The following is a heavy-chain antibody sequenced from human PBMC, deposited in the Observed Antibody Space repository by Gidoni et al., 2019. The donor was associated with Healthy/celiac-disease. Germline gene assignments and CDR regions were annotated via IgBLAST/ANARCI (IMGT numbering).Heavy chain of an antibody. CDR2: ISAYNGNT. Sequence: QVQLVQSGAEVKKPGASVKVSCKASGYTFTSYGIRWVRQAPGLGLACMGWISAYNGNTNYAQKLQGRVTMTPDTSTSTAYMELRSLRSDDTSVYYCARDHPKWELPTVGAFDIWGQGTMVTFSS. V-gene: IGHV1-18*01. J-gene: IGHJ3*02. D-gene: IGHD1-26*01. CDR3: ARDHPKWELPTVGAFDI. CDR1: GYTFTSYG.